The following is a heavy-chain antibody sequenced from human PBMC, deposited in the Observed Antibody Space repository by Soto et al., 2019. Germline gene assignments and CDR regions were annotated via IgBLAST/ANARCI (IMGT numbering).Heavy chain of an antibody. CDR2: ISSSSSYI. V-gene: IGHV3-21*01. D-gene: IGHD3-22*01. J-gene: IGHJ4*02. CDR1: GFTFSSYS. CDR3: ARAPYYYDSSGYWAY. Sequence: GGSLRLSCAASGFTFSSYSMNWVRQAPGKGLEWVSSISSSSSYIYYADSVKGRFTISRDNAKNSLYLQMNSLRAEDTAVYYCARAPYYYDSSGYWAYWGQGTLSPSPQ.